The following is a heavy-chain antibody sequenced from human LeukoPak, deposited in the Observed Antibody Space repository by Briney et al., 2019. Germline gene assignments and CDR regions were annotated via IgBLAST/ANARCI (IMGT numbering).Heavy chain of an antibody. CDR2: IYPGDSDT. J-gene: IGHJ2*01. CDR1: GYSFTSYW. Sequence: GESLKISCKGSGYSFTSYWIGWVRQMPGKGLECMGIIYPGDSDTRYSPSFQGQVTISADKSISTAYLQWSSLKASDTAMYYCARHEQYGDSRSYWYFDLWGRGTLLTVSS. CDR3: ARHEQYGDSRSYWYFDL. V-gene: IGHV5-51*01. D-gene: IGHD4-17*01.